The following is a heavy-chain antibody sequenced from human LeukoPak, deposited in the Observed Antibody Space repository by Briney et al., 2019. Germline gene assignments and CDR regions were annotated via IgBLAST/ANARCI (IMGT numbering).Heavy chain of an antibody. CDR3: VNFDGGNSHY. V-gene: IGHV3-43*02. CDR1: GFTFDDYA. D-gene: IGHD4-23*01. Sequence: QPGGSLRLSCAASGFTFDDYAMHWVRQAPGKGLEWVSLISGDGGTTYYADSMKGRFTISRDNSKNSLYLQMSSLRPEDTALYYCVNFDGGNSHYWGQGTLVTVSS. J-gene: IGHJ4*02. CDR2: ISGDGGTT.